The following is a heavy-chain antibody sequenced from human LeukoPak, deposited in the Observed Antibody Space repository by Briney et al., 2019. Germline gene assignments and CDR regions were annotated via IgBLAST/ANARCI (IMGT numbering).Heavy chain of an antibody. V-gene: IGHV1-3*01. Sequence: ASVKVSCKASGYTFTSYAMHWVRQAPGQRLEWMGWINAGNGNTKYSQEFQGRVTMTTDTSTSTAYMELRSLRSDDTAVYYCARVYTSAAGTDYWGQGTLVTVSS. CDR2: INAGNGNT. CDR3: ARVYTSAAGTDY. D-gene: IGHD6-13*01. J-gene: IGHJ4*02. CDR1: GYTFTSYA.